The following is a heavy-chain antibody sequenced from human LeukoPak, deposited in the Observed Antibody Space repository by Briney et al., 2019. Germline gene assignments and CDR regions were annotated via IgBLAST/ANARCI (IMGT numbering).Heavy chain of an antibody. V-gene: IGHV3-48*03. Sequence: GGSLRLSCAASGFTFSSYEMNWVRQAPGKGLEWVSYISSSGSSIYYADTVKGRFAISRDNAKNSLYLQLNSLGAEDTAVYYCARAGYYYHYGGQGTLVTVSS. CDR1: GFTFSSYE. CDR3: ARAGYYYHY. CDR2: ISSSGSSI. J-gene: IGHJ4*02.